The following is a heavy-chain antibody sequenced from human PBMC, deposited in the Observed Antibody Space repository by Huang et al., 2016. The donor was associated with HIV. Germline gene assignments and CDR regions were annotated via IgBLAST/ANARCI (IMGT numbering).Heavy chain of an antibody. CDR3: ARGRFGETYNYYMDV. V-gene: IGHV1-8*03. CDR1: GYTFSTYD. D-gene: IGHD3-10*01. Sequence: QVQLVQSGAEVRKPGASVKVSCKASGYTFSTYDINWVRQATGQGLEWMGYMNPKNGNTGDAQKFQGRVTFTRRTSISTADMELSRLTSEDTAVYYCARGRFGETYNYYMDVWGEGTTVTVS. J-gene: IGHJ6*03. CDR2: MNPKNGNT.